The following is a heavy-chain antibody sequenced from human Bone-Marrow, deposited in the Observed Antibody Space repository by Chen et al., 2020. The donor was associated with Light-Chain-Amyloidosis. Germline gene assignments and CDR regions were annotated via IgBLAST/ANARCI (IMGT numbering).Heavy chain of an antibody. D-gene: IGHD5-18*01. CDR2: IWYDGSNK. CDR1: GFTFSSYG. J-gene: IGHJ6*02. V-gene: IGHV3-33*01. CDR3: ARDQFSRRMVTGDGYYYYYGMDV. Sequence: QVQLVESGGGVVQPGRSLRLSCAASGFTFSSYGMPWVRQAPGKGREWVAVIWYDGSNKYYADSVKGRFTISRDNSKNTLYLQMNSLRAEDTAVYYCARDQFSRRMVTGDGYYYYYGMDVWGQGTTVTVSS.